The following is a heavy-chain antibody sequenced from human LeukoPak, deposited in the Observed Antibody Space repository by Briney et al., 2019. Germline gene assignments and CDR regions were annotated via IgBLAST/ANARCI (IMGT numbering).Heavy chain of an antibody. CDR3: AKYSSWNTLTGFDP. D-gene: IGHD6-13*01. CDR1: GYTFTSFW. CDR2: IYSDDSDT. J-gene: IGHJ5*02. Sequence: GESLKISCKGSGYTFTSFWIAWVRQMPGKGLEWMGSIYSDDSDTRYSPSFQGQVTISADESISTAYLQWSSLKASDTAMYYCAKYSSWNTLTGFDPWGQGTLVTVSS. V-gene: IGHV5-51*01.